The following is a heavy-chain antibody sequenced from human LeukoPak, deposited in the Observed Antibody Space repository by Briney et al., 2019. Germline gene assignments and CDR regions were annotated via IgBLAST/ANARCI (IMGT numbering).Heavy chain of an antibody. V-gene: IGHV1-8*02. CDR1: GYTFTSYD. CDR2: MNPNSGNT. Sequence: GASVKVSCKASGYTFTSYDINWVRQATGQGLEWMGWMNPNSGNTSYAQKFQGRVTMTRDTSTSTVYMELSSLRSEDTAVYYCARDRVANYYDSGAGFDYWGQGTLVTVSS. CDR3: ARDRVANYYDSGAGFDY. J-gene: IGHJ4*02. D-gene: IGHD3-22*01.